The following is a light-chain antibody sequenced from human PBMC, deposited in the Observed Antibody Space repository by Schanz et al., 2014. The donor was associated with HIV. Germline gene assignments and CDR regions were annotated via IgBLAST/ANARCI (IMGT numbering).Light chain of an antibody. Sequence: QSALTQPASLSGSPGQSITISCTGTSSDVGGYKFVSWYQQHPGKAPKLLLYDVSIRVRPSGVSNRFSGSKSGNTASLTISGLQAEDDADYYCCSYVPGXTYVFPTGTXLTVL. CDR3: CSYVPGXTYV. J-gene: IGLJ1*01. V-gene: IGLV2-14*01. CDR2: DVS. CDR1: SSDVGGYKF.